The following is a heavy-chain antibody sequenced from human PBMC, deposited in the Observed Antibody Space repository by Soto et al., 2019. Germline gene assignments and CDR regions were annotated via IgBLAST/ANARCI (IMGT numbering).Heavy chain of an antibody. CDR2: IFHSGIT. CDR1: GGSFSNDY. V-gene: IGHV4-59*01. D-gene: IGHD3-22*01. Sequence: AEPLCLTWSISGGSFSNDYWTWIRQSPGKGLEWIGYIFHSGITDYNPSVKSRVPISIDKSRNLFSLTLTSVTAADTAVYYCARDRYFYDSRGYYRTLDSWGQGTLVTVSS. J-gene: IGHJ5*01. CDR3: ARDRYFYDSRGYYRTLDS.